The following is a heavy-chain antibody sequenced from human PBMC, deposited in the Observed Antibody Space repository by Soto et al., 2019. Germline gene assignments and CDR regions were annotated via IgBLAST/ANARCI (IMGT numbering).Heavy chain of an antibody. CDR1: GFTFSSYG. V-gene: IGHV3-30*18. J-gene: IGHJ6*03. CDR2: ISYDGSNK. Sequence: GGSLRLSCAASGFTFSSYGMHWVRQAPGKGLEWVAVISYDGSNKYYADSVKGRFTISRDNSKNTLYLQMNSLRAEDTAVYYCAKIIIYGSGTDYMDVWGKGTTVTVSS. CDR3: AKIIIYGSGTDYMDV. D-gene: IGHD3-10*01.